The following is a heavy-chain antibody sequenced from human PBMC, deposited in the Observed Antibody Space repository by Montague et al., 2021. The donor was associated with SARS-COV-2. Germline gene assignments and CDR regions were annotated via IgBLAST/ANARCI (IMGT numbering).Heavy chain of an antibody. CDR2: VDPEDGRT. D-gene: IGHD7-27*01. CDR1: GYSLTELP. J-gene: IGHJ4*02. Sequence: SVKVSCKVSGYSLTELPMHWVRQAPGKGLEWMGGVDPEDGRTIYAQHFQGRLTIAEDTSADTAYMELSSLRSDDTAVYYCATSADWGSTGRFDFWGQGTLVTVSS. V-gene: IGHV1-24*01. CDR3: ATSADWGSTGRFDF.